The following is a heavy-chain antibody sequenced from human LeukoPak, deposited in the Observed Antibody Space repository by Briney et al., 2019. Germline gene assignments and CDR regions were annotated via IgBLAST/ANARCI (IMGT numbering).Heavy chain of an antibody. J-gene: IGHJ3*02. V-gene: IGHV4-59*08. Sequence: PSETLSLTCTVSGRSINTYYWTWIRQPPGRGLEWIGYIYNSGSTNYNPSLKSRVTISTDTSKKQFSLRVSSVTAADTAVYYCARRLRIEGGTRRGDALDMWGQGTMVTVSS. CDR2: IYNSGST. CDR1: GRSINTYY. CDR3: ARRLRIEGGTRRGDALDM. D-gene: IGHD1-26*01.